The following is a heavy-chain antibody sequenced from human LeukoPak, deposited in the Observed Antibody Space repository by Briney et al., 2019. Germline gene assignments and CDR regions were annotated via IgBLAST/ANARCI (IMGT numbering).Heavy chain of an antibody. J-gene: IGHJ3*02. D-gene: IGHD2-21*02. V-gene: IGHV5-51*01. CDR1: AYSITSYC. Sequence: GESLKISCKGAAYSITSYCNSWVRQMPGKGLEWMGIIYPGDSDTRYSPSFQGQVTISADKSISTAYLQWSSLKASDTAMYYCASSAYCGGDCYSTDAFDIWGQGTMVTVSS. CDR3: ASSAYCGGDCYSTDAFDI. CDR2: IYPGDSDT.